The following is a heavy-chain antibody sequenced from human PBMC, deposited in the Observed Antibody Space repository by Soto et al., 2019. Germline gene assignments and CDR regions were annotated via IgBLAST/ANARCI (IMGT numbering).Heavy chain of an antibody. Sequence: QVTLKESGPVLVKPTETLTLTCTVSGFSLSNARMGVSWIRQSPGKALEWLAHIFSNDETSYSTTLKNRLTISXDXSXSXXVLTMTNRDPVDTATYYCARINFGIPAAILRWFDPWGQGTLVTVSS. V-gene: IGHV2-26*01. J-gene: IGHJ5*02. CDR2: IFSNDET. CDR1: GFSLSNARMG. D-gene: IGHD2-2*01. CDR3: ARINFGIPAAILRWFDP.